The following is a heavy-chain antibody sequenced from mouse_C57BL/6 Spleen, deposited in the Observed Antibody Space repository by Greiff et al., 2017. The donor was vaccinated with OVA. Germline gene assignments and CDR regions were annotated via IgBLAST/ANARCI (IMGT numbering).Heavy chain of an antibody. Sequence: EVHLVESGGDLVKPGGSLKLSCAASGFTFSSYGMSWVRQTPDKRLEWVATISSGGSYTYYPDSVKGRFTISRDNAKNTLYLQMSSLKSEDTAMYYCARQRGLYSNYYFDYWGQGTTLTVSS. V-gene: IGHV5-6*01. CDR1: GFTFSSYG. CDR2: ISSGGSYT. J-gene: IGHJ2*01. D-gene: IGHD2-5*01. CDR3: ARQRGLYSNYYFDY.